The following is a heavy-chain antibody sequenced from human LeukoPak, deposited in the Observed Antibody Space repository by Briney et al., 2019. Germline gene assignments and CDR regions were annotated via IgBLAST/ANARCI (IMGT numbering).Heavy chain of an antibody. CDR2: IKQDGSEK. CDR1: GFTFSSYW. Sequence: GGSLRLSCAASGFTFSSYWMRWVRQAPGKGLEWVANIKQDGSEKYYVDSVKGRFTISRDNAKNSLYLQMNSLRAEDTAVYYCARDVEYSYGYEYYYYGMDVWGQGTTVTVSS. J-gene: IGHJ6*02. CDR3: ARDVEYSYGYEYYYYGMDV. D-gene: IGHD5-18*01. V-gene: IGHV3-7*01.